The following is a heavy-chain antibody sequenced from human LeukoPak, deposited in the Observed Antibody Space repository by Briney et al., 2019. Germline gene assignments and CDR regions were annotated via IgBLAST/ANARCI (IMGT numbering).Heavy chain of an antibody. V-gene: IGHV5-51*01. Sequence: GESLKISCKASGYSFTSYWSGWVRQMRGKGLEWMAIIYPGDSDTRCSPSFQCQVTISADKSISTAYLQWSSLKASDTAMYYCASDSHPYYYDSSGYYHHAFDIWGQGTMVTVSS. J-gene: IGHJ3*02. CDR2: IYPGDSDT. CDR3: ASDSHPYYYDSSGYYHHAFDI. CDR1: GYSFTSYW. D-gene: IGHD3-22*01.